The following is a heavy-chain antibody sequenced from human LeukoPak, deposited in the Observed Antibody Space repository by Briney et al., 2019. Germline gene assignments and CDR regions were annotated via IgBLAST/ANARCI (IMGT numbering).Heavy chain of an antibody. CDR2: IYYSGST. CDR3: ARDLSIAAAGKGFDI. Sequence: SETLSLTCTVSGGSITSYYWSWIRQPPGKGLEWIGYIYYSGSTNYNPSLKSRLTISVDTSKNQFSLNLSSVTAADTAVYYCARDLSIAAAGKGFDIWGQGTMVTISS. J-gene: IGHJ3*02. D-gene: IGHD6-13*01. V-gene: IGHV4-59*01. CDR1: GGSITSYY.